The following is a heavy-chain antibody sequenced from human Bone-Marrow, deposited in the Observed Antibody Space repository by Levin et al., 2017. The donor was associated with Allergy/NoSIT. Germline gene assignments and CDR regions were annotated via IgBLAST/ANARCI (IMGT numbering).Heavy chain of an antibody. V-gene: IGHV3-21*01. CDR3: ARPPAPANCGGDCYSVGGFDL. Sequence: GESLKISCAASGFTFSAYSMNWVRQAPGKGLEWVSSIGTGSSYIYYSDSVKGRFTISRDNAKNSLYLQMNSLRAEDTAVYYCARPPAPANCGGDCYSVGGFDLWGRGTLVTVSS. CDR2: IGTGSSYI. CDR1: GFTFSAYS. D-gene: IGHD2-21*02. J-gene: IGHJ2*01.